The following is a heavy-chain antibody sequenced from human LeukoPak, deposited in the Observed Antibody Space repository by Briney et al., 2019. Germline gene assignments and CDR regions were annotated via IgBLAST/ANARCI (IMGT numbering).Heavy chain of an antibody. CDR1: GFTFSSYA. CDR2: ISGSGGST. CDR3: AKGLSYSSGLGSFDY. J-gene: IGHJ4*02. Sequence: PGGSLRLSCAASGFTFSSYAMSWVRQAPGKGLEWVSAISGSGGSTYYADSVKGRFTISRDNSKNTLYLQMNSLRAEDTAVYYCAKGLSYSSGLGSFDYWGQGTLVTVSS. V-gene: IGHV3-23*01. D-gene: IGHD6-19*01.